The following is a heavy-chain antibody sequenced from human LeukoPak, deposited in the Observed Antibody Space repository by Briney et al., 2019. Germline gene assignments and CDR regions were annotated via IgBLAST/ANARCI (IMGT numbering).Heavy chain of an antibody. J-gene: IGHJ4*02. CDR3: ARGRGWQLLWDGFYFDY. CDR1: GGSISSGDYY. D-gene: IGHD2-15*01. Sequence: PPETLSLTCTVSGGSISSGDYYWSWIRQPPGKGLEWIGYIYYSGSTYYNPSLKSRVTISVDTSKNQFSLKLSSVTAADTAVYYCARGRGWQLLWDGFYFDYWGQGTLVTVSS. V-gene: IGHV4-30-4*01. CDR2: IYYSGST.